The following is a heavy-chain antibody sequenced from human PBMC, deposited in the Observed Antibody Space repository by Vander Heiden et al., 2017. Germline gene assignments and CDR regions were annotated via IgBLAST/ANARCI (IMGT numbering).Heavy chain of an antibody. CDR2: IKRKAYGETV. D-gene: IGHD3-3*01. V-gene: IGHV3-15*01. J-gene: IGHJ4*02. CDR3: TTMTTMNSDY. CDR1: GFTFHNAW. Sequence: EVQLVESGGGLVKPGGSLRRSCAASGFTFHNAWMSWVRQAPGKGLEWVGRIKRKAYGETVDYAAPVSGRFTISRDDSENTVYLHMDSLESGDTAVYYCTTMTTMNSDYWGQGTLVTVSS.